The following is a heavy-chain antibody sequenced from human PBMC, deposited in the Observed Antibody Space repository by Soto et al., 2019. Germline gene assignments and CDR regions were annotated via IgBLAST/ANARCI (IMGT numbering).Heavy chain of an antibody. V-gene: IGHV4-61*01. D-gene: IGHD4-17*01. CDR1: GGSVSSGSYY. Sequence: QVQLQESGPGLVKPSETLSLTCTVSGGSVSSGSYYWSWIRQPPGKGLEWIGYIYYSGSTNYNPSLKSRVTISVDTSKNQFSLKLSSVTAADTAVYYCARDKGYGDYGNWFDPWGQGTLVTVSS. CDR3: ARDKGYGDYGNWFDP. J-gene: IGHJ5*02. CDR2: IYYSGST.